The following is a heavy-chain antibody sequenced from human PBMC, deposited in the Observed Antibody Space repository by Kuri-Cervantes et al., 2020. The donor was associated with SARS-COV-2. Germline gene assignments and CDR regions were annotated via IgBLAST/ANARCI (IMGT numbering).Heavy chain of an antibody. CDR1: GGSISSSNW. Sequence: SETLSLTCAVSGGSISSSNWWSWVRQPPGKGLEWIGEIYHSGSTNYNPSLKSRVTISVDTSKNQFSLKLSSVTAADTAVYYCARGRGAARPDWYYYYGMDVWGQGTTVTVSS. J-gene: IGHJ6*02. CDR2: IYHSGST. CDR3: ARGRGAARPDWYYYYGMDV. D-gene: IGHD6-6*01. V-gene: IGHV4-4*02.